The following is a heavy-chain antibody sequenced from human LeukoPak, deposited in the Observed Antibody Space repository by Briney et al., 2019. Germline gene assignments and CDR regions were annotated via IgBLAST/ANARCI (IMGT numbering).Heavy chain of an antibody. CDR2: ISAYNGNT. V-gene: IGHV1-18*01. Sequence: ASVTVSCKASGYTFTNYGISWVRQAPGQGLEWMGWISAYNGNTNYAQKLQGRVTMTTDTSTSTAYMELRSLRSDDTAVYYCARDRDGYSSSWLNWFDPWGQGTLVTVSS. D-gene: IGHD6-13*01. CDR1: GYTFTNYG. J-gene: IGHJ5*02. CDR3: ARDRDGYSSSWLNWFDP.